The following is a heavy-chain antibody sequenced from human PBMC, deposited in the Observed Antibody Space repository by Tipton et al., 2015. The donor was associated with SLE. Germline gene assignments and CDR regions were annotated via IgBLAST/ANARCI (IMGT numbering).Heavy chain of an antibody. CDR2: VYSSGST. Sequence: TLSLTCTVSGGSISSGSDYWSWIRQPAGKGLEWIGRVYSSGSTNYNPSLKSRVTMSVDTSKNQFSLKLSSVTAADAAVYYCASTDGASVVARFDYWGQGTLVTVSS. D-gene: IGHD2-21*01. CDR1: GGSISSGSDY. V-gene: IGHV4-61*02. J-gene: IGHJ4*02. CDR3: ASTDGASVVARFDY.